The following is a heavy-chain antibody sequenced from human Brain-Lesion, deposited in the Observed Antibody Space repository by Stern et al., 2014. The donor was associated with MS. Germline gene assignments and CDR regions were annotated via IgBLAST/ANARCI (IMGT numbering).Heavy chain of an antibody. V-gene: IGHV1-8*01. D-gene: IGHD3-10*01. J-gene: IGHJ4*02. CDR3: ARRRQYYYGSGDY. Sequence: VQLVESGAEVKKPGASVNVSCKASGYTFTSYDVTWVRQAPGQGLEWMGWMNPDSGNIGYAQKFQGRVIMTRSTSISTAYMELTSLRSEDTAVYYCARRRQYYYGSGDYWGQGTLVTVSS. CDR2: MNPDSGNI. CDR1: GYTFTSYD.